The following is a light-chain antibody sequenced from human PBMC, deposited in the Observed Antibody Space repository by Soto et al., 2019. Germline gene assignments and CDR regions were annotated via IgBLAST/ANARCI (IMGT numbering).Light chain of an antibody. CDR3: QQYGSSRLT. Sequence: EIVLTQSPGTLSLSPGERATLSCRASQSVSSSYLAWYQQKPGQAPRLLIYGASSRATGIPDRFSGSGSGTDFTLTISRLEREDFAVYYCQQYGSSRLTFGGGTKVEIK. V-gene: IGKV3-20*01. J-gene: IGKJ4*01. CDR1: QSVSSSY. CDR2: GAS.